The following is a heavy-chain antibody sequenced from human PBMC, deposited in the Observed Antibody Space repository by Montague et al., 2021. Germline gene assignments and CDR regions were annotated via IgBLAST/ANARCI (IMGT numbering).Heavy chain of an antibody. D-gene: IGHD3-10*01. CDR2: IFGEGYDT. CDR3: SKGRDAPDYYAMDV. V-gene: IGHV3-43*02. CDR1: GFTFDDFA. J-gene: IGHJ6*02. Sequence: SLRLSCAASGFTFDDFAMHWVRQVPGKGQEWVSLIFGEGYDTKYADSVKGRFTISRDNSQNSLYLQMDSLKPDDSALYFCSKGRDAPDYYAMDVWGQGTTVTVSS.